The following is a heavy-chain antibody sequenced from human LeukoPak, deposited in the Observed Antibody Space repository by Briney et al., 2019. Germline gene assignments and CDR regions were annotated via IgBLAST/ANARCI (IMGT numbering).Heavy chain of an antibody. J-gene: IGHJ6*02. CDR2: IYTSGST. CDR3: ARGKSHYDSSCYWRGRVV. Sequence: SETLSLTCIVPGCSISSYYWCWIRQPAGKGLEWIGRIYTSGSTNYNPSLKSRVTMSVDTSKNQFSLKLSSVTAADTAVYYCARGKSHYDSSCYWRGRVVWGQGTTVTVSS. D-gene: IGHD3-22*01. V-gene: IGHV4-4*07. CDR1: GCSISSYY.